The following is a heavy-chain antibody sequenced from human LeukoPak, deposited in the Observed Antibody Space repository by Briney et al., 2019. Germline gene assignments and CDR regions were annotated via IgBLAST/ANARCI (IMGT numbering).Heavy chain of an antibody. CDR1: GFTFSSYA. Sequence: PGRSLRLSCAASGFTFSSYAMHWVRQAPGKGLEWVAVISYDGSNKYYADSVKGRFTISRDNSKNTLYLQMNSLRAEDTAVYYCAKDLWFGEPLDYWGQGTLVTVSS. V-gene: IGHV3-30*04. D-gene: IGHD3-10*01. CDR3: AKDLWFGEPLDY. CDR2: ISYDGSNK. J-gene: IGHJ4*02.